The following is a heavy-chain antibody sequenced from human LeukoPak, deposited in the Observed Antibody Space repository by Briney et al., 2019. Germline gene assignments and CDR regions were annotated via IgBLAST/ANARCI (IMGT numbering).Heavy chain of an antibody. CDR3: ARDAAVMITLGGVIVTSYYYYNMDV. CDR1: GFTFSDYY. V-gene: IGHV3-11*01. CDR2: ISSSGSTI. J-gene: IGHJ6*03. Sequence: GGSLRLSCAASGFTFSDYYMSWIRQAPGKGLEWVSYISSSGSTIYYADSVKGRFTISRDNAKNSLYLQMNSLRAEDTAVYYCARDAAVMITLGGVIVTSYYYYNMDVWGKGTTVTVSS. D-gene: IGHD3-16*02.